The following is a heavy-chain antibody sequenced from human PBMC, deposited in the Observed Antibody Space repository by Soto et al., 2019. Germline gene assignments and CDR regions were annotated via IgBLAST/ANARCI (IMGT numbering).Heavy chain of an antibody. CDR1: VGSFSGYY. D-gene: IGHD2-21*02. V-gene: IGHV4-34*01. J-gene: IGHJ4*02. Sequence: QVQLQQWGAGLLKPSETLSLTCAVYVGSFSGYYWSWIRQPPGKGLEWIGQINHSGRTNYNPSLKSRVTISVDTSKNQFSLKLSSVTAADTAVYYCARSPMGLLFRYYFDYWGQGTLVTVSS. CDR2: INHSGRT. CDR3: ARSPMGLLFRYYFDY.